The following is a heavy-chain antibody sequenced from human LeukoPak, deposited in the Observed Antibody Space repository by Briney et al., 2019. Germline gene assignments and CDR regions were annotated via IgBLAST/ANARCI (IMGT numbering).Heavy chain of an antibody. CDR3: ARGNVVGATRPFDY. CDR1: GFTFSNYA. J-gene: IGHJ4*02. V-gene: IGHV3-64*01. CDR2: IGSNGEST. Sequence: PGGSLRLSCARSGFTFSNYATYWVRQAPGEGLENVAGIGSNGESTYYANSVKGRFTISRDNSKNTLFLQMGSLRAEDMAVYYCARGNVVGATRPFDYWGQGTLVTVSS. D-gene: IGHD1-26*01.